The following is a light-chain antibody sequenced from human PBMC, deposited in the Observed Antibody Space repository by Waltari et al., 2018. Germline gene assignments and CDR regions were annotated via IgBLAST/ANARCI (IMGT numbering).Light chain of an antibody. Sequence: QSALTQPASVSGSPGQSITISCTGTNNDIGYYNFVSWYQRHPGKAPKLMIFDVTRWSSGVSHLFSGSNSGNTASLTISGLQPEDEADYFCASYTSTNTVVFGGGTRVTVL. CDR3: ASYTSTNTVV. V-gene: IGLV2-14*01. CDR1: NNDIGYYNF. J-gene: IGLJ2*01. CDR2: DVT.